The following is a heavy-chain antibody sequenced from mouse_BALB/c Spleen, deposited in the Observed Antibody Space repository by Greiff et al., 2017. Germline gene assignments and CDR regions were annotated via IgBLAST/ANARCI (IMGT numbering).Heavy chain of an antibody. Sequence: VQRVESGAELARPGASVKLSCKASGYTFTSYWMQWVKQRPGQGLEWIGAIYPGDGDTRYTQKFKGKATLTADKSSSTAYMQLSSLASEDSAVYYCASFWDDYAMDYWGQGTSVTVSS. CDR2: IYPGDGDT. J-gene: IGHJ4*01. D-gene: IGHD4-1*01. V-gene: IGHV1-87*01. CDR1: GYTFTSYW. CDR3: ASFWDDYAMDY.